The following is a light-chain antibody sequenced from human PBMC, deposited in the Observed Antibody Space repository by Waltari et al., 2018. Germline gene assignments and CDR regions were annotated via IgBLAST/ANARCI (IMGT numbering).Light chain of an antibody. J-gene: IGKJ4*01. CDR1: QSISSN. V-gene: IGKV3-15*01. CDR2: GAF. CDR3: QQYNTWPT. Sequence: EIVMTQSPVTLPVSPGERATLSCRASQSISSNLARYQQTPRQSPRLLIHGAFTRATGIPARFSGSGSGTDFTLTISSLQSEDFAVYFCQQYNTWPTFGGGTKVEIK.